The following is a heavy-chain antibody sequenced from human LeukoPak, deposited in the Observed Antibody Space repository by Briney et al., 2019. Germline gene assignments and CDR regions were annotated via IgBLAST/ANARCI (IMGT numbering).Heavy chain of an antibody. CDR1: GFTFSNFA. CDR3: ARSVAVAGREDF. J-gene: IGHJ4*02. D-gene: IGHD6-19*01. Sequence: GGSLRLSCAASGFTFSNFAMNWVRQAPGKELEWVSGISGSDGSTFYANSVKGRFSISRDNSKNTLYLQMNSLRADDTATYFCARSVAVAGREDFWGQGTLVTVSS. V-gene: IGHV3-23*01. CDR2: ISGSDGST.